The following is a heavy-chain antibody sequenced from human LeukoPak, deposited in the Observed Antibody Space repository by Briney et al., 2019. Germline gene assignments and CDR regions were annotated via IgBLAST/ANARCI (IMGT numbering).Heavy chain of an antibody. J-gene: IGHJ4*02. CDR2: IYTSGST. V-gene: IGHV4-61*02. CDR3: ARASWFGESTTDY. D-gene: IGHD3-10*01. Sequence: KPSQTLSLTSTVSGGSISSGSYYWSWIRQPAGKGLEWIGRIYTSGSTNYNPSLKSRVTISVDTSKNQFSLKLSSVTAADTAVYYCARASWFGESTTDYWGQGTLVTVSS. CDR1: GGSISSGSYY.